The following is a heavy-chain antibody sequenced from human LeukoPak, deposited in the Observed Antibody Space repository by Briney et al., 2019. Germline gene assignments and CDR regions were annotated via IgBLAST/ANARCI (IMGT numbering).Heavy chain of an antibody. Sequence: PGGSLRLSCAASGFTFSTYAMSWVRQAPGKGLEWVSAISGSGGSTYYADSVKGRFTISRDNSKNTLYLQMNGLRAEDTAVYYCAKPPSTIFGVVIMTGPPPHSWGQGTLVTVSS. D-gene: IGHD3-3*01. CDR2: ISGSGGST. CDR1: GFTFSTYA. CDR3: AKPPSTIFGVVIMTGPPPHS. J-gene: IGHJ4*02. V-gene: IGHV3-23*01.